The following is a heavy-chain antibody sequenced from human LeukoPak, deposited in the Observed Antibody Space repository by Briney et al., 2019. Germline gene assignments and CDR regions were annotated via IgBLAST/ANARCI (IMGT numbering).Heavy chain of an antibody. CDR3: ARDVRGSGSYPTYYYTGMDV. V-gene: IGHV3-21*01. CDR2: ISDSDSYI. D-gene: IGHD3-10*01. CDR1: GFTFSDYA. Sequence: GGSLRLSCAASGFTFSDYAMSWVRQAPGKGLEWVSSISDSDSYIYYADSVKGRFTISRDNAKNSLYLQMNSLRAEDTAVYYCARDVRGSGSYPTYYYTGMDVWGQGTTVTVSS. J-gene: IGHJ6*02.